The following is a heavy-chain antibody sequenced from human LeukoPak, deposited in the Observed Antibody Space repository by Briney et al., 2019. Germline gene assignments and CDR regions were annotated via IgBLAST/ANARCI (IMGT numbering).Heavy chain of an antibody. CDR2: IYVTGST. J-gene: IGHJ6*02. CDR3: ARERGGNYYFGMDV. D-gene: IGHD2-15*01. V-gene: IGHV4-4*07. CDR1: GGSISSDY. Sequence: SETLSLTCTVSGGSISSDYWSWSRQPAGKGQEWIVRIYVTGSTNYNPSLTSRVTMSVDTSKNQFSMKLSSVTAADTAVYYCARERGGNYYFGMDVWGQGTTVTVSS.